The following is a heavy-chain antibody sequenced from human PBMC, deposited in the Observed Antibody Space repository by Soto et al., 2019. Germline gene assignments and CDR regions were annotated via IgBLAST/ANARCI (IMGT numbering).Heavy chain of an antibody. D-gene: IGHD3-3*01. J-gene: IGHJ3*02. CDR1: GYSFTSYW. Sequence: GESLKISCKGSGYSFTSYWIGWVRQMPGKGLEWMGIIYPGDSDTRYSPSFQGQVTIPADKSISTAYLQWSSLKASDTAMYYCTVTIFGVVTVNNDAFDIWGQGTMVTVSS. CDR3: TVTIFGVVTVNNDAFDI. CDR2: IYPGDSDT. V-gene: IGHV5-51*01.